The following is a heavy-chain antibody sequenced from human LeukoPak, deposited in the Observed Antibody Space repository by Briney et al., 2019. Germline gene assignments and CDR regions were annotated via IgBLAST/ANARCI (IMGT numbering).Heavy chain of an antibody. CDR2: IYYSGST. V-gene: IGHV4-39*07. J-gene: IGHJ4*02. Sequence: PSETLSLTCTVSGGSISSSSYYWGWLRQPPGKGLEWIGSIYYSGSTNYNPSLRSRVTISVDTSNNQFSLKLTSVTAADTAVYYCARLGDSSGHFDYWGQGTLVTVSS. CDR3: ARLGDSSGHFDY. D-gene: IGHD3-22*01. CDR1: GGSISSSSYY.